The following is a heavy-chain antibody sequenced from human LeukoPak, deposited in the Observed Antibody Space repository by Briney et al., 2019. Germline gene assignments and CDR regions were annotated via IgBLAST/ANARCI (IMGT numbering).Heavy chain of an antibody. CDR3: ARRRDQEDYFDY. J-gene: IGHJ4*02. CDR2: VYYSGTT. Sequence: PSETLSLTCTVSGGSISSRSYYWDWIRQPPGKRLEWIGTVYYSGTTYYNPSLKSRVTISIDSSKNQFSLKVRSVTAADTAVYSCARRRDQEDYFDYWGQGTLITVSS. V-gene: IGHV4-39*01. CDR1: GGSISSRSYY.